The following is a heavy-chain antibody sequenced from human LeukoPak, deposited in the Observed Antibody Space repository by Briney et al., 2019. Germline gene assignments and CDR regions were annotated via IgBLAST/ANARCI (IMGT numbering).Heavy chain of an antibody. CDR2: ISGSGGST. V-gene: IGHV3-23*01. CDR1: GFTFSSYS. D-gene: IGHD6-19*01. CDR3: AKAMPGIAVAIDAFDI. Sequence: GGSLRLSCAASGFTFSSYSMNWVRQAPGKGLEWVSAISGSGGSTYYADSVKGRFTISRDNSKNTLYLQMNSLRAEDTAVYYCAKAMPGIAVAIDAFDIWGQGTMVTVSS. J-gene: IGHJ3*02.